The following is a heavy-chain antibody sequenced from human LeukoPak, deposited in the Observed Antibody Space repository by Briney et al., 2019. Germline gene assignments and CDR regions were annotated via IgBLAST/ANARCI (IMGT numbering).Heavy chain of an antibody. CDR3: ARESLAYDILAGYYKPRGLDY. CDR1: GYTFTSYG. V-gene: IGHV1-18*01. CDR2: ISAYYGNK. D-gene: IGHD3-9*01. Sequence: APVKVSCKASGYTFTSYGISWVRQAPGQGLEWMGWISAYYGNKNYAQKLQGRVTMTTDTSTSTAYMELRSLRCDDTAVYYCARESLAYDILAGYYKPRGLDYWGQGNLVTVSS. J-gene: IGHJ4*02.